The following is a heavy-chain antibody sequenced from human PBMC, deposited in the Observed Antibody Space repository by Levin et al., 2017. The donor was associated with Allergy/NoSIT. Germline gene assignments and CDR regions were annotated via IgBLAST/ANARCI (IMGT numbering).Heavy chain of an antibody. J-gene: IGHJ4*02. D-gene: IGHD2-15*01. CDR3: ATANRAGSPDY. V-gene: IGHV3-21*01. CDR2: ISASSSYK. CDR1: GFTFSSYS. Sequence: GESLKISCAASGFTFSSYSMNWVRQAPGKGLEWVSSISASSSYKYYADSMKGRFTISRDNAKNSRDWEMNRLTPEEPAVYYCATANRAGSPDYWGQGILVIVSS.